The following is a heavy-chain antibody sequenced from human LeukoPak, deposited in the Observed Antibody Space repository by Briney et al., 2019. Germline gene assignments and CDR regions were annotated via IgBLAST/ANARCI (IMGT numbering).Heavy chain of an antibody. Sequence: GGSLRLSCAASGFTFDDYGMSWVRQAPGKGLEWGSGINWNGGSTDYADSVKGRFTISRDNAKKSLYLQMNTLRAEDTALYYCARVYRGYDSYAFDIWGQGTMVTVSS. CDR3: ARVYRGYDSYAFDI. D-gene: IGHD5-12*01. CDR1: GFTFDDYG. V-gene: IGHV3-20*04. J-gene: IGHJ3*02. CDR2: INWNGGST.